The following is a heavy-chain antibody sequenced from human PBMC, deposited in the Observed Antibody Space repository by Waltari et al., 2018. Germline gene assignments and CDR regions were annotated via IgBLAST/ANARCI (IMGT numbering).Heavy chain of an antibody. Sequence: EVQLVESGGGLVQPGGSLRLSCAASGFPFSSSAMSWVGQAPGKGLEWVSAISGSGGSTYYADSVKGRFTISRDNSKNTLYLQMNSLRAEDTAVYYCADTPVQQLGSGYWGQGTLVTVSS. CDR2: ISGSGGST. CDR3: ADTPVQQLGSGY. V-gene: IGHV3-23*04. J-gene: IGHJ4*02. D-gene: IGHD6-6*01. CDR1: GFPFSSSA.